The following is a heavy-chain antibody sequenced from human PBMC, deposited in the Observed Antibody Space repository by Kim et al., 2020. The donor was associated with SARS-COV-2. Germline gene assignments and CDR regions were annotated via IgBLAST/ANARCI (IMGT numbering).Heavy chain of an antibody. V-gene: IGHV3-7*03. CDR2: IKQDGSEK. J-gene: IGHJ4*02. CDR3: AREGGSSIAARDFDY. CDR1: GFTFSSYW. Sequence: GGSLRLSCAASGFTFSSYWMSWVRQAPGKGLEWVANIKQDGSEKYYVDSVKGRFTISRDNAKNSLYLQMNSLRAEDTAVYYCAREGGSSIAARDFDYWGQGTLVTVSS. D-gene: IGHD6-6*01.